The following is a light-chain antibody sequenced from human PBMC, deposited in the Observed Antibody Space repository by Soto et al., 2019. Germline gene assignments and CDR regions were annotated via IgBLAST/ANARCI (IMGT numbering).Light chain of an antibody. J-gene: IGKJ1*01. CDR2: RSS. Sequence: EVVLTQSPGTLSLSPGARATLSCRASETISSSHLAWYQQTPGQAPRLLLYRSSTRATSIPDRFSGSGSGTDFTLTISRLEAADAAVCYCQQYESLLWTFGQGTKLEIK. CDR3: QQYESLLWT. V-gene: IGKV3-20*01. CDR1: ETISSSH.